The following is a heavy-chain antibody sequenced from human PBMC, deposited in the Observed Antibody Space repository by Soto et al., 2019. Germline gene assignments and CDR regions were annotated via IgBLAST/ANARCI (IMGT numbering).Heavy chain of an antibody. D-gene: IGHD1-1*01. CDR2: INPSSGGT. CDR1: GYTFSDYY. CDR3: AREMGVIGATGYTWFDP. V-gene: IGHV1-2*02. J-gene: IGHJ5*02. Sequence: GASVKVSCKASGYTFSDYYGHWVREAPGQGLEWMGWINPSSGGTIYTQRFQGRVTMTRDTSINTVYMELSRLTSDDTAFYYCAREMGVIGATGYTWFDPWGQGALVTVSS.